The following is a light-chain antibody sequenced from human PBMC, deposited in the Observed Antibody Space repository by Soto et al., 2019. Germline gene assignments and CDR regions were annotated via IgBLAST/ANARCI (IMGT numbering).Light chain of an antibody. Sequence: DIQMTQSPSTMSASVGDRVTITCRACQSISSWLAWYQQKPGKAPKLLIYDASSLESGVPSRFSGSGSGREFTLTISSLQPDDVATYYCQQYNTYPFTFGGGTKVEIK. CDR1: QSISSW. CDR3: QQYNTYPFT. V-gene: IGKV1-5*01. J-gene: IGKJ4*01. CDR2: DAS.